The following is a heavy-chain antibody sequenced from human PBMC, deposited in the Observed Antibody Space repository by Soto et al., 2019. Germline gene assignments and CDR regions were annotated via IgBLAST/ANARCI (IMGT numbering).Heavy chain of an antibody. J-gene: IGHJ3*02. CDR1: GFTFSSYS. CDR3: ARDSGFGAFDI. V-gene: IGHV3-48*04. Sequence: GGSLRLSCAASGFTFSSYSMNWVRQAPGKGLEWVSYISSSSSTIYYADSVKGRFTISRDNAKNSLYLQMNSLRAEDTAVYYGARDSGFGAFDIWGQGTMVTVSS. D-gene: IGHD3-10*01. CDR2: ISSSSSTI.